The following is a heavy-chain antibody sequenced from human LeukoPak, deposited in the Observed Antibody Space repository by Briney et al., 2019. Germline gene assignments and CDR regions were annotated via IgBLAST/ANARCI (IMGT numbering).Heavy chain of an antibody. CDR2: IKQDGSEK. V-gene: IGHV3-7*01. Sequence: GGSLRLSCAASGFTFSSYWMSWVRQAPGKGLEWVANIKQDGSEKYYVDSVKGRFTISRDNDKNLLYPQMNRLRAEGTAVFYWARENVAETVVWGKGTTVTVSS. CDR1: GFTFSSYW. CDR3: ARENVAETVV. D-gene: IGHD2-21*01. J-gene: IGHJ6*04.